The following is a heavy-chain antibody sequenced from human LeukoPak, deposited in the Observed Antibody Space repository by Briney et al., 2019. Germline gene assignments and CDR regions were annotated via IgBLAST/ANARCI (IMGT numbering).Heavy chain of an antibody. J-gene: IGHJ3*02. V-gene: IGHV3-74*01. D-gene: IGHD2-15*01. CDR1: GFTFSSYW. CDR3: ARIAWDAFDI. CDR2: LNNDGSST. Sequence: GGSLRLSCAASGFTFSSYWMHWVRQAPGKGLVWVSRLNNDGSSTNYADSVKGRFTISRDNAKNTLYLQMNSLRAEDTAVYYCARIAWDAFDIWGQGTMVTASS.